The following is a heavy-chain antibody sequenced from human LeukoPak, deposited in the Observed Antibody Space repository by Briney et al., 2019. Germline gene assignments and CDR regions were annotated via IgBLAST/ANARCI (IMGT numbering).Heavy chain of an antibody. CDR3: ARDPGTYFASDY. J-gene: IGHJ4*02. Sequence: GGSLRLSCAASGFTFSDYYTNWIRQAPGKGLEWVSYISSSGSTIFYADSVKGRFTISRDNTKSSLFLQMNGLRAEDTAVYYCARDPGTYFASDYWGQGTLVAVSS. CDR2: ISSSGSTI. D-gene: IGHD3-10*01. V-gene: IGHV3-11*01. CDR1: GFTFSDYY.